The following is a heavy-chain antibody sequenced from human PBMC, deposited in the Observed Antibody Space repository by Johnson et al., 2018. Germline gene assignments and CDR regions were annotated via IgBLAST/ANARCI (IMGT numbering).Heavy chain of an antibody. D-gene: IGHD3-16*02. CDR1: GFTFNNYG. CDR2: ISYDGGNR. V-gene: IGHV3-30*18. CDR3: EKGHDYIWGSYRYGGDAFDI. J-gene: IGHJ3*02. Sequence: QVQLVETGGGVVLPGRSXTLSCAVSGFTFNNYGMHWVRQAPGKGLEWVTLISYDGGNRYYADSAKGRFTISRDNSKNTLLLQMNSLRTDDTAVYYGEKGHDYIWGSYRYGGDAFDIWGQGTMVTVSS.